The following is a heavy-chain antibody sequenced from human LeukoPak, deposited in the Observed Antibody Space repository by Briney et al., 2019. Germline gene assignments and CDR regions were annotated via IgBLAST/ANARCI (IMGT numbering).Heavy chain of an antibody. D-gene: IGHD1-26*01. CDR3: AISGRNHWFDP. Sequence: PSQTLSLTCTVSGGSISSGDYYWSWIRQPPGKGLEWIGYIYYSGSTYYNPSLKSRVTISVDTSKNQFSLKLSSVTAAYTAVYYCAISGRNHWFDPWGQGTLVTVSS. CDR1: GGSISSGDYY. V-gene: IGHV4-30-4*01. CDR2: IYYSGST. J-gene: IGHJ5*02.